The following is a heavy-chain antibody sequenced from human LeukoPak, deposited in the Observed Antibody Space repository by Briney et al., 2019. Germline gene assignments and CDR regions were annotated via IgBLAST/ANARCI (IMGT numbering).Heavy chain of an antibody. Sequence: GGSLRLSCAASGFTFSSYSMNWVRQAPGKGLEWVSSISSSSSYIYYADSVKGRFTISRDNAKNSLYLQMNSLRAEDTAVYYCAKTGYSYGPAFDYWGQGTLVTVSS. D-gene: IGHD5-18*01. V-gene: IGHV3-21*04. CDR3: AKTGYSYGPAFDY. CDR1: GFTFSSYS. CDR2: ISSSSSYI. J-gene: IGHJ4*02.